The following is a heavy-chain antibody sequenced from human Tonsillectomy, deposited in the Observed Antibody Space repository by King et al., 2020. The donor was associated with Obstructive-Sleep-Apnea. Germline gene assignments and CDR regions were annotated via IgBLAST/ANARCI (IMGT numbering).Heavy chain of an antibody. CDR3: AKLGDFWSGYLSFGP. J-gene: IGHJ5*02. CDR2: IRGSGVST. D-gene: IGHD3-3*01. CDR1: GFTFSSYA. V-gene: IGHV3-23*04. Sequence: VQLVESWGGLVQPGGSLRLSCAASGFTFSSYARSCVRQVPGKGLEWVSAIRGSGVSTYYADSVKGRFTISRDKSKNTLYLQMNSLRAEDTAVYYCAKLGDFWSGYLSFGPWGQGTLVTVSS.